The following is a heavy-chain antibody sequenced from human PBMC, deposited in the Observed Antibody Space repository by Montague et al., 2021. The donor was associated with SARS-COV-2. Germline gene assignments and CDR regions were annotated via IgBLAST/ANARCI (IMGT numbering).Heavy chain of an antibody. CDR1: DGSFSGYY. Sequence: SETLSLTCAVYDGSFSGYYWGWIRQPPGKGLEWIGEINHSASPNYNPSLKRRLTISIDMSKNQFSLKLTSVTAADTALNYCASQGYYGSGSYMHYWGQGTLVTVPS. J-gene: IGHJ4*02. V-gene: IGHV4-34*01. D-gene: IGHD3-10*01. CDR2: INHSASP. CDR3: ASQGYYGSGSYMHY.